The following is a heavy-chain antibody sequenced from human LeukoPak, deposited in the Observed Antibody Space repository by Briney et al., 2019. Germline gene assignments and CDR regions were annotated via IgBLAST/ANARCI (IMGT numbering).Heavy chain of an antibody. J-gene: IGHJ4*02. CDR1: GFTFSSYA. D-gene: IGHD1-26*01. CDR2: ISYDGSNK. CDR3: ARAVGATTRAHYCDY. V-gene: IGHV3-30*01. Sequence: AGGSLRLSCAASGFTFSSYAMHWVRQAPGKGLEWVAVISYDGSNKYYADSVKGRFTISRDNSKNTLYLQMNSLRAEDTAVYYCARAVGATTRAHYCDYWGQGTLVTVSS.